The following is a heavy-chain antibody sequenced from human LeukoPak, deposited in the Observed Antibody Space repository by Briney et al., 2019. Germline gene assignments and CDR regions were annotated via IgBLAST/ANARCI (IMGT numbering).Heavy chain of an antibody. V-gene: IGHV4-30-2*01. CDR3: ARGFYGSGSQFDY. J-gene: IGHJ4*02. Sequence: PSQTLSLTCAVFGGSISSRDYPGSWIRQPPGKGLGWIGDIFHTGNTSYTPYLKSRVTISVDMYKNQLSLKLSSVTAADTAVYYCARGFYGSGSQFDYWGQGTLVTVSS. D-gene: IGHD3-10*01. CDR1: GGSISSRDYP. CDR2: IFHTGNT.